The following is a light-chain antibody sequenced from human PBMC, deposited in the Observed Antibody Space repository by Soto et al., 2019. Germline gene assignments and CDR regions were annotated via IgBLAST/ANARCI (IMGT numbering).Light chain of an antibody. CDR2: RAS. CDR3: LQHSSYPFT. Sequence: DIQMTQSPSFLSPSIGDRVTITCRASQGIRDDLSWFQQKPGKAPERLIYRASFLQAGVPSRFSGSGSGTEFTLTTISLQPEDFATYYCLQHSSYPFTFGPGTEVHVK. CDR1: QGIRDD. J-gene: IGKJ3*01. V-gene: IGKV1-17*01.